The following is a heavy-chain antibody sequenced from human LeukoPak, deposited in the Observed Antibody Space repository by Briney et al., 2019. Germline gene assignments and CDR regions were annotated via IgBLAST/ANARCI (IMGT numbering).Heavy chain of an antibody. CDR2: INHSGST. CDR3: ARVRVTQFLGWLSRREGTFDY. J-gene: IGHJ4*02. Sequence: SETLSLTCAVYGGSFSGYYWSWIRQPPGKGLEWIGEINHSGSTNYNPSLKSRVTISVDTSKNQFSLKLSSVTAADTAVYYCARVRVTQFLGWLSRREGTFDYWGQGTLVTVSS. D-gene: IGHD3-3*01. V-gene: IGHV4-34*01. CDR1: GGSFSGYY.